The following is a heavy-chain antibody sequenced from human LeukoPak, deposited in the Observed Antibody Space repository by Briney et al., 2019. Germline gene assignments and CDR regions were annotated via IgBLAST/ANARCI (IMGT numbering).Heavy chain of an antibody. V-gene: IGHV3-23*01. CDR2: ISGSGDNT. D-gene: IGHD4-23*01. CDR1: GFTFMSYG. J-gene: IGHJ3*02. Sequence: PGGSLRLSCAASGFTFMSYGMSWVRQAPGKGLEWVSVISGSGDNTDYADPVKGRFTISRDNSKNTLYVQMNSLRAEDTAVYYCAKNMGYGGNSAFDIWGQGTMVTVSS. CDR3: AKNMGYGGNSAFDI.